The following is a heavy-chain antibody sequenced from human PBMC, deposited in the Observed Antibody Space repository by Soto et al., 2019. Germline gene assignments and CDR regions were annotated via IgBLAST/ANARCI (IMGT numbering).Heavy chain of an antibody. Sequence: EVQLVESGGGLVKPGGSVRLSCAASGFTFSNAWMSWVRQAPGKGLEWVGRIKSKSAGGTTEYDAPVTDRFTISRYDSKNTLYLQMNILKIEDTAVYYCARGHRSSGKIFDSWGQGTLVTVSS. J-gene: IGHJ4*02. V-gene: IGHV3-15*01. CDR2: IKSKSAGGTT. D-gene: IGHD3-22*01. CDR3: ARGHRSSGKIFDS. CDR1: GFTFSNAW.